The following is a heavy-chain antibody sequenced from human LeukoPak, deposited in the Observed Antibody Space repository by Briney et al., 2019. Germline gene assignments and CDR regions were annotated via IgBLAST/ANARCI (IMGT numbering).Heavy chain of an antibody. Sequence: GGSLRLSCAASGFTFSSYSMNWVRQAPGKGLEWVSYISSSSSTIYYADSVKGRFTISRDNSKNTLYLQMNSLRAEDTAVYYCAKEQLWLHEVFDYWGQGTLVTVSS. CDR3: AKEQLWLHEVFDY. V-gene: IGHV3-48*01. CDR2: ISSSSSTI. CDR1: GFTFSSYS. D-gene: IGHD5-18*01. J-gene: IGHJ4*02.